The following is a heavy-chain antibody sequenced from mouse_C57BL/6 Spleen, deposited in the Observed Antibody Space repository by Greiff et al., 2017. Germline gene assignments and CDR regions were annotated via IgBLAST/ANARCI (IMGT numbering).Heavy chain of an antibody. CDR2: IYPGSGST. Sequence: QVQLQQPGAELVKPGASVKMSCKASGYTFTSYWITWVKQRPGQGLEWIGDIYPGSGSTNYNEKFKSKATLTVDPSSSTAYMQLSSLTSEDSAVYYCARIPIYDGNHYWYFDVWGTGTTVTVAS. V-gene: IGHV1-55*01. D-gene: IGHD2-1*01. CDR3: ARIPIYDGNHYWYFDV. CDR1: GYTFTSYW. J-gene: IGHJ1*03.